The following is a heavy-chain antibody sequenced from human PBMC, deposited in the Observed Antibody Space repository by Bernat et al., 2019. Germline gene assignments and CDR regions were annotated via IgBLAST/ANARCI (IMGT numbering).Heavy chain of an antibody. J-gene: IGHJ5*02. V-gene: IGHV4-30-2*01. D-gene: IGHD3-10*01. CDR3: ARAMGDYYGSGSYFKGIWFDP. CDR2: IYHSGST. Sequence: QLQLQESGSGLVKPSQTLSLTCAVSGGSISSGGYSWSWIRQPPGKGLEWIGYIYHSGSTYYNPSLKSRVTISVDRSKNQFSLKLSSVTAADTAVYYCARAMGDYYGSGSYFKGIWFDPWGQGTLVTVSS. CDR1: GGSISSGGYS.